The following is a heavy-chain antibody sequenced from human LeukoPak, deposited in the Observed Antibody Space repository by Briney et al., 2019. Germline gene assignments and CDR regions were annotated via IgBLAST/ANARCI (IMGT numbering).Heavy chain of an antibody. D-gene: IGHD5-18*01. CDR3: ARDAVDTAANDAFDI. V-gene: IGHV3-30*03. CDR2: ISYDGSNK. CDR1: GFTFSNSG. J-gene: IGHJ3*02. Sequence: GGSLRLSCAVSGFTFSNSGLHWVRQAPGKGLEWVAVISYDGSNKYYADSVKGRFTISRDNSKNTLYLQMNSLRAEDTAVYYCARDAVDTAANDAFDIWGQGTMVTVSS.